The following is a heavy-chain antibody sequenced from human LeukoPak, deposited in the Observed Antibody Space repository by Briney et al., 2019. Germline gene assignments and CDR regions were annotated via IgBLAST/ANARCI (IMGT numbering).Heavy chain of an antibody. Sequence: SLRLSCAASGFTFSRFGMHWVRQAPGKGLEWVAAIWYDGSNKYYADSVKGRFTISRDNSKNTLYLERNSLRAEDTAVYYCARDYYYDSSGYWDYYFDYWGQGTLVSVSA. D-gene: IGHD3-22*01. CDR2: IWYDGSNK. CDR3: ARDYYYDSSGYWDYYFDY. V-gene: IGHV3-33*01. CDR1: GFTFSRFG. J-gene: IGHJ4*02.